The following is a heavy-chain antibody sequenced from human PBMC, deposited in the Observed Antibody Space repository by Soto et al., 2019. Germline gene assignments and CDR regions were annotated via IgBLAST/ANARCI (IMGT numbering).Heavy chain of an antibody. CDR3: GRVVEGATRHTDFDS. V-gene: IGHV4-39*01. CDR1: GVSMHNSHSF. CDR2: VYYSGGA. D-gene: IGHD2-21*01. J-gene: IGHJ5*01. Sequence: SETLSLTCTVSGVSMHNSHSFWGWIRQPPGKGLEFIGNVYYSGGAHYNPSLKSRVAISVDTANNQVSLKMSSVTAADTAVYYCGRVVEGATRHTDFDSRGKGTRVTVSS.